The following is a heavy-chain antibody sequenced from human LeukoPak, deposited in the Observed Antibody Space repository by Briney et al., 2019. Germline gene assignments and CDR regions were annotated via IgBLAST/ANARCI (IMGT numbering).Heavy chain of an antibody. Sequence: SGGSLRLSCAASGFTFSSYWMSWVRQAPGKGLEGVANIKQDGSEKYYVDSVKGRFTISRDNAKNSLYLQMNSLRAEDTAVYYCARDFSVSASAYWGQGTLVTVSS. J-gene: IGHJ4*02. V-gene: IGHV3-7*01. CDR3: ARDFSVSASAY. D-gene: IGHD2-2*01. CDR1: GFTFSSYW. CDR2: IKQDGSEK.